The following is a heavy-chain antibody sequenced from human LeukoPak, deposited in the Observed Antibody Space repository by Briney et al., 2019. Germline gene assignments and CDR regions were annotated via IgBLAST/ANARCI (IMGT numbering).Heavy chain of an antibody. J-gene: IGHJ4*02. CDR3: ARRAPYSYEWSTLDY. V-gene: IGHV4-59*08. CDR2: IYYSGST. Sequence: PSETLSLTCTVSGGSISSYYWSWIRQPPGKGLEWIGYIYYSGSTNYNPSLKSRVTISVDTSKNQSSLKLSSVTAADTAVYYCARRAPYSYEWSTLDYWGQGTLVTVSS. D-gene: IGHD5-18*01. CDR1: GGSISSYY.